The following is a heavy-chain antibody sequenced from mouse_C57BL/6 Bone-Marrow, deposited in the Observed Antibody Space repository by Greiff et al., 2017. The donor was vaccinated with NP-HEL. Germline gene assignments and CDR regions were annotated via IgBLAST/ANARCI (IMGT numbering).Heavy chain of an antibody. Sequence: VMLVESGAELVKPGASVKISCKASGYAFSSYWMNWVKQRPGKGLEWIGQIYPGDGDTNYNGKFKGKATLTADKSSSTAYMQLSSLTSEDSAVYFCARSYYTNWDYFDYWGQGTTLTVSS. D-gene: IGHD2-12*01. J-gene: IGHJ2*01. CDR3: ARSYYTNWDYFDY. CDR2: IYPGDGDT. CDR1: GYAFSSYW. V-gene: IGHV1-80*01.